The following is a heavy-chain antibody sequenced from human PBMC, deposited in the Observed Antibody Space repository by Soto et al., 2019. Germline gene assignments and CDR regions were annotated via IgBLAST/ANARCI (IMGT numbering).Heavy chain of an antibody. J-gene: IGHJ5*02. CDR2: IYATGTT. V-gene: IGHV4-4*07. D-gene: IGHD1-1*01. CDR3: VRDGTKTLRDWFDP. Sequence: SETLSLTCTVSGASVSGFYWSWIRKSAGKGLEWIGRIYATGTTDYNPSLKSRVMMSVDTSKKQFSLKLRSVTAADTAVYYCVRDGTKTLRDWFDPWGQGISVTVSS. CDR1: GASVSGFY.